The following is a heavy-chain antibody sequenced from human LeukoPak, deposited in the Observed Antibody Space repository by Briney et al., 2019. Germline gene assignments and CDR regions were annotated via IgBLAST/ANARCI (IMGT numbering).Heavy chain of an antibody. J-gene: IGHJ5*02. CDR1: GYTFTSYG. CDR3: ARSMVRGVIIIFYGWFDP. V-gene: IGHV1-18*01. Sequence: GASVKVSCKASGYTFTSYGISWVRQAPGQGLEWMGWISAYNGNTNYAQKLQGRVTMTTDTSTSTAYMELRSLRSDDTAVYYCARSMVRGVIIIFYGWFDPWGQGTLVTVSS. D-gene: IGHD3-10*01. CDR2: ISAYNGNT.